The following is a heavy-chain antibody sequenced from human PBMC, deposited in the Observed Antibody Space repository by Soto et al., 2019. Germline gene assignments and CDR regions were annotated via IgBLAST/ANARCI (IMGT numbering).Heavy chain of an antibody. V-gene: IGHV1-69*12. CDR3: ARVEAVAGLYNYHGLDV. D-gene: IGHD6-19*01. J-gene: IGHJ6*02. Sequence: QVQLVQSGAEVKKPGSSVKVSCKVSGGTFSNYAIDWVRLAPGHGLEWMGGIVPIFGTTYYTRKFQGRATIIADDSTTTAYLEMSRLRSEDTAIYYCARVEAVAGLYNYHGLDVWGQGTAVTVSS. CDR2: IVPIFGTT. CDR1: GGTFSNYA.